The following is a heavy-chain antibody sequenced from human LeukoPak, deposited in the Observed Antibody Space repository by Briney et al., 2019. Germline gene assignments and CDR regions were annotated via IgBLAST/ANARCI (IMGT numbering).Heavy chain of an antibody. V-gene: IGHV1-2*02. CDR1: GYTFTDYF. D-gene: IGHD6-13*01. Sequence: ASVKVSCKTSGYTFTDYFIHWVRQAPGQGLEWMGWINSDKGETNYAQRFRGRVTMTRDTSIRTAYMEVNRLTSDDTAFYYCARDIAPSGAWWLDSWGQGTLITVSS. CDR3: ARDIAPSGAWWLDS. CDR2: INSDKGET. J-gene: IGHJ5*01.